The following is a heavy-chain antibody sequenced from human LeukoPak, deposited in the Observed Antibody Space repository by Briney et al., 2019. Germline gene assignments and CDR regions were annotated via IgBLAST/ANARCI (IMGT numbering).Heavy chain of an antibody. Sequence: PGGSLRLSCAASGFTFSSYAMSWFRQAPGKGVEWVSAISDTGATTYDEDSVKGRLTISRDNSRSTLYLQMNSLRAEDTALYYCAKDTSIGRYCTNGVCSPFDYWGQGTLVTVSS. V-gene: IGHV3-23*01. CDR2: ISDTGATT. D-gene: IGHD2-8*01. J-gene: IGHJ4*02. CDR1: GFTFSSYA. CDR3: AKDTSIGRYCTNGVCSPFDY.